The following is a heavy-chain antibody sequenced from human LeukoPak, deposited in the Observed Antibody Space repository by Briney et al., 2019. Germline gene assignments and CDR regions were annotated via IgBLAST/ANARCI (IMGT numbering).Heavy chain of an antibody. V-gene: IGHV4-59*12. CDR3: ARGSITVVPAFDI. CDR2: IYYTGSA. J-gene: IGHJ3*02. D-gene: IGHD4-23*01. CDR1: GGSLSTCY. Sequence: SETLSLTCTVSGGSLSTCYWSWIRQTPGQGLEWIGCIYYTGSANYNPSLRSRGTISVDTSKNQFSLKLTSVTAADTAVYYCARGSITVVPAFDIWGQGTMVTVSS.